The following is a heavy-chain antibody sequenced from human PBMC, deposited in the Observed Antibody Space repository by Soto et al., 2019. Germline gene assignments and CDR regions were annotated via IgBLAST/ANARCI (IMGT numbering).Heavy chain of an antibody. CDR2: ISSNSSYT. J-gene: IGHJ4*02. Sequence: LSPTCTASGFSFSDYYMSWIRQAPEKELEKVSYISSNSSYTNYADSLKGRFTISRDNSKNTLYLQLNSLRAEDTAVYYCARRSSGWYFDYWGRGTLVTVSS. CDR1: GFSFSDYY. CDR3: ARRSSGWYFDY. V-gene: IGHV3-11*03. D-gene: IGHD6-19*01.